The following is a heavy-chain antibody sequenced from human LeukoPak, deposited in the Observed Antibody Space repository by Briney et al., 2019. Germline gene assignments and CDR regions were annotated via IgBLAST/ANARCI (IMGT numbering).Heavy chain of an antibody. J-gene: IGHJ5*02. V-gene: IGHV3-74*01. D-gene: IGHD2-2*02. CDR1: GFSFRSYW. CDR2: INTDGTNT. Sequence: GGSLRLSCAASGFSFRSYWMRWVRQAPGKGLVRVSRINTDGTNTGYADSVKGRFTISRDNAKNTLYLQMDSLRAEDTAVYYCARDPDCDSTSCYIGPYNWFDPWGQGTLVTVSS. CDR3: ARDPDCDSTSCYIGPYNWFDP.